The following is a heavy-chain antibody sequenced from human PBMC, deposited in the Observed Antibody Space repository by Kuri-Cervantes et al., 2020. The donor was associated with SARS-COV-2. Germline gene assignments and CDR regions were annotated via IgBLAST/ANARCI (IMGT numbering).Heavy chain of an antibody. V-gene: IGHV3-21*01. CDR2: ISGSGSYI. J-gene: IGHJ6*03. D-gene: IGHD5-12*01. CDR3: ARDHRKWLRLGYYYYMDV. Sequence: GESLKISCAASGFSLSRYTMNWVRQAPGKALEWVSSISGSGSYIYYADSVKGRFTISKESGENSLYLHMNSLRGDDTAVYYCARDHRKWLRLGYYYYMDVWGKGTTVTVSS. CDR1: GFSLSRYT.